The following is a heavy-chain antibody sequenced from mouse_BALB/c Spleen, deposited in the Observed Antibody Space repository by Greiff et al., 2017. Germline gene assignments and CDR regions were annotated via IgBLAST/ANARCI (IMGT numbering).Heavy chain of an antibody. Sequence: VQLVESGGGLVKPGGSLKLSCAASGFTFSDYYMYWVRQTPEKRLEWVATISDGGSYTYYPDSVKGRFTISRDNAKNNLYLQMSSLKSEDTAMYYCARGGAYYRYDGAMDYWGQGTSVTVSS. J-gene: IGHJ4*01. CDR3: ARGGAYYRYDGAMDY. CDR2: ISDGGSYT. D-gene: IGHD2-14*01. V-gene: IGHV5-4*02. CDR1: GFTFSDYY.